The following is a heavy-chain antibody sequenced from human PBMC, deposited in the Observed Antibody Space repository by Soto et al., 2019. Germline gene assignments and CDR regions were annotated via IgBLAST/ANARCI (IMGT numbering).Heavy chain of an antibody. CDR2: MNPRSGGT. V-gene: IGHV1-2*02. J-gene: IGHJ5*02. CDR1: GYTFTNYY. Sequence: GASVKVSCKASGYTFTNYYMHWVRQAPGQGLEWMGWMNPRSGGTKYAQAFQDRVTMTRDASISTAYMEVTSLRHGDTAAYFCARSDDSTSYPLDLWGPGTLVTVPQ. D-gene: IGHD4-4*01. CDR3: ARSDDSTSYPLDL.